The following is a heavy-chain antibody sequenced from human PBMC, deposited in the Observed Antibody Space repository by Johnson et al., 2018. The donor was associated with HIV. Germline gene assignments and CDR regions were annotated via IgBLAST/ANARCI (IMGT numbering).Heavy chain of an antibody. Sequence: VQLVESGGGVVRPGGSLRLSCAASGFTFSSYAMSWVRQAPGKGLEWVSAIYIGGSTYYADSVKGRFTISRDNSKNTLYLQMNSLRAEDTAVYYCAKDQGLYWMLGDNVRGLLGLRWAMWG. CDR2: IYIGGST. CDR3: AKDQGLYWMLGDNVRGLLGLRWAM. CDR1: GFTFSSYA. D-gene: IGHD2-8*02. V-gene: IGHV3-66*02. J-gene: IGHJ1*01.